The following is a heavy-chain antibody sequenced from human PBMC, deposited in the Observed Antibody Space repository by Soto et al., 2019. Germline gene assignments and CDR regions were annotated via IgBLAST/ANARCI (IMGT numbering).Heavy chain of an antibody. J-gene: IGHJ6*02. Sequence: QVQLVQSGAEVKKPGASVKVSCKASGYTFTSYGVSWVRQAPGQGLEWMGWISGYNGNTNYAQKLQGRVTMTTDTSTSTAYRELRSLRSDDTAVYYCARGGKYYYGSGSPYYYGMDVWGQGITVTVSS. CDR2: ISGYNGNT. D-gene: IGHD3-10*01. CDR1: GYTFTSYG. V-gene: IGHV1-18*04. CDR3: ARGGKYYYGSGSPYYYGMDV.